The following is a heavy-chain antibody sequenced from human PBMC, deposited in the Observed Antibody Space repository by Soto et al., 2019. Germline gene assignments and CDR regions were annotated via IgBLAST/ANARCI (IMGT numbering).Heavy chain of an antibody. Sequence: QVQLVESGGGVVQPGRSLRLSCAASGFTFSSYGMHWVRQAPGKGLEWVAVISYDGSNKYYADSVKGRFTISRDNSKNKLYLQMNSLRAEDTAVYYCAKEGGGGITMVRGVIIGYYFDYWGQGTLVTVSS. CDR2: ISYDGSNK. CDR3: AKEGGGGITMVRGVIIGYYFDY. J-gene: IGHJ4*02. CDR1: GFTFSSYG. V-gene: IGHV3-30*18. D-gene: IGHD3-10*01.